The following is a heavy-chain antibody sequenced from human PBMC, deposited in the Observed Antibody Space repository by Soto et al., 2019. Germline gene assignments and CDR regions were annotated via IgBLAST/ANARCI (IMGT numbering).Heavy chain of an antibody. CDR1: GFTVNANF. CDR2: LYPGPGT. Sequence: EEQLVESGGGLVQPGGSLRLSCAVSGFTVNANFMNWVRQAPGKEPEWVAVLYPGPGTYHAESVKGRFTISREDSTNTLFLHLSNMRAEDTAVYYCARQCGGACSNAFTVWGQGTMVTVSS. J-gene: IGHJ3*01. V-gene: IGHV3-66*04. D-gene: IGHD2-21*01. CDR3: ARQCGGACSNAFTV.